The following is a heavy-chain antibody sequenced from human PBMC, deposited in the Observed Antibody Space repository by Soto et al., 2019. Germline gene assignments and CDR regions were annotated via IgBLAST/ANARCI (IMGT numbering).Heavy chain of an antibody. CDR3: ARVTTRSKLDY. J-gene: IGHJ4*02. Sequence: GGSLRLSCAASGFTVSSNYMSWVRQAPGKGLEWVSVIYSGGSTYYADSVKGRFTISRDNSKNTLYLQMNSLRAEDTAVYYCARVTTRSKLDYWGQGTLVTVSS. V-gene: IGHV3-66*01. CDR2: IYSGGST. CDR1: GFTVSSNY. D-gene: IGHD4-4*01.